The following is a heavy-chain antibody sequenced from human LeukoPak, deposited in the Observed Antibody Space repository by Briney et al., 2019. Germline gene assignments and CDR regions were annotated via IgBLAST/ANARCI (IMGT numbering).Heavy chain of an antibody. Sequence: PGESLKISCKGSGYSFTGYWIGWVRQMPGKGLEWMGIIYPGDSDTRYSPSFQGQVTISADKSISTAYLQWSSLKASDTAMYYCARTFSGYDSHYYYYMDVWGKGTTVTVSS. CDR2: IYPGDSDT. J-gene: IGHJ6*03. CDR1: GYSFTGYW. V-gene: IGHV5-51*03. D-gene: IGHD5-12*01. CDR3: ARTFSGYDSHYYYYMDV.